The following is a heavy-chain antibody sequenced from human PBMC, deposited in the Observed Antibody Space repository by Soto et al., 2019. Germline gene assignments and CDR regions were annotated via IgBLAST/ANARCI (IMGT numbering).Heavy chain of an antibody. CDR3: ARLPQPRNTADLYAVDV. V-gene: IGHV1-69*11. CDR1: GGTFSSSG. CDR2: IVPSLDTT. Sequence: QVHLVKSGTEVKKPGSSVKVSCKASGGTFSSSGFSWVRQAPGQGLEWMGMIVPSLDTTNYAQKFQARVTITADEVTSTAYRELRSLRAEVTAVYYCARLPQPRNTADLYAVDVWGQGTRVIVSS. D-gene: IGHD2-21*02. J-gene: IGHJ6*02.